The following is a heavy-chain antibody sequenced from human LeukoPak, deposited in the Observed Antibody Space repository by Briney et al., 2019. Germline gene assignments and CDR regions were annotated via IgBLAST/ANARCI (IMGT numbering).Heavy chain of an antibody. CDR2: INPNGGDT. J-gene: IGHJ4*02. CDR1: GYTFTDYY. V-gene: IGHV1-2*02. Sequence: GASVKVSCKTSGYTFTDYYMHWVRQAPRQGLEWMGWINPNGGDTNYAQKFQGRVTMTRDTSISTAYMELSWLTSDDTAVYHCSTLKETDYWGQGTLVTVSS. CDR3: STLKETDY.